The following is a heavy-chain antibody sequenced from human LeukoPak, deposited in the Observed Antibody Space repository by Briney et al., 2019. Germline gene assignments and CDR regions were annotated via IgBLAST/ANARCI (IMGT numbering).Heavy chain of an antibody. CDR3: ARGSVVVVPAAMDWFDP. Sequence: PGGSLRLSCAASGFTFGTYAMNWVRQAPGKGLEWVSYIISSSSTIYFPDSVKGRFTISRDNAKNSLYLQMNGLRAEDTAVYYCARGSVVVVPAAMDWFDPWGQGTLVTVSS. CDR2: IISSSSTI. J-gene: IGHJ5*02. D-gene: IGHD2-2*01. CDR1: GFTFGTYA. V-gene: IGHV3-48*01.